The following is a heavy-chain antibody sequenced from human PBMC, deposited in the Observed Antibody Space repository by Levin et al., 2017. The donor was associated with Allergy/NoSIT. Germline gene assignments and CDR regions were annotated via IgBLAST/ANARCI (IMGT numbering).Heavy chain of an antibody. J-gene: IGHJ6*02. CDR3: ARDTDSSGDMDV. CDR2: ISSSSSYI. V-gene: IGHV3-21*01. Sequence: GESLKISCAASGFTFSSYSMNWVRQAPGKGLEWVSSISSSSSYIYYADSVKGRFTISRDNAKNSLYLQMNSLRAEDTAVYYCARDTDSSGDMDVWGQGTTVTVSS. CDR1: GFTFSSYS. D-gene: IGHD6-25*01.